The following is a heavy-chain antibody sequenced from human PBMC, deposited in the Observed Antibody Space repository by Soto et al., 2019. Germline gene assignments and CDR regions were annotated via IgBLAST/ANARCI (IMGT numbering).Heavy chain of an antibody. V-gene: IGHV4-30-4*01. CDR1: GGSISSGDSY. Sequence: QVQLQESGPGLVKPSQTLSLTCTVSGGSISSGDSYWSWIRQPPGKGLEWIGYIYYSGSTYYNPSLKIRVTISVDTSKNQFSLRLSSVTAADTAVYYCARRIAVAGRLTFDYWGQGTLVTVSS. D-gene: IGHD6-19*01. CDR2: IYYSGST. J-gene: IGHJ4*02. CDR3: ARRIAVAGRLTFDY.